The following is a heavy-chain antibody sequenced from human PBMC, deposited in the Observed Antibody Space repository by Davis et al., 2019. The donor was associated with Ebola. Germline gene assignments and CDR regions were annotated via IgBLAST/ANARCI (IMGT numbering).Heavy chain of an antibody. CDR3: AKDRGIVGANYYFDY. CDR1: GFTVSTYW. V-gene: IGHV3-74*01. J-gene: IGHJ4*02. CDR2: INSGGSLT. Sequence: GESLKISCAASGFTVSTYWMHWVRQAPGEGLVWVSRINSGGSLTSYADSVKGRFTISRDNAKNMLYLQMNSLRAEDTAVYYCAKDRGIVGANYYFDYWGQGTLVTVSS. D-gene: IGHD1-26*01.